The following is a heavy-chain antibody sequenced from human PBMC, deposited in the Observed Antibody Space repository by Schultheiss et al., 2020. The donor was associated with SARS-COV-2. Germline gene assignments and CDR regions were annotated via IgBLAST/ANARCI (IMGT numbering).Heavy chain of an antibody. CDR3: ARRYTSGWFDY. D-gene: IGHD6-25*01. V-gene: IGHV4-30-4*02. CDR2: IYYSGST. CDR1: GGSISSGDYY. Sequence: SETLSLTCTVSGGSISSGDYYWSWIRQHPGKGLEWIGYIYYSGSTYYNPSLKSRVTISVDTSKNQFSLKLSSVTAADTAVYYCARRYTSGWFDYWGQGTLVTVSS. J-gene: IGHJ4*02.